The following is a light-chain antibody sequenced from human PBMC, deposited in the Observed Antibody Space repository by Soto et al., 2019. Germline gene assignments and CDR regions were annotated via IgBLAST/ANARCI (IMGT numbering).Light chain of an antibody. J-gene: IGKJ5*01. CDR1: ESVSNSY. V-gene: IGKV3-20*01. CDR3: QHFGDSPIT. Sequence: EIVLTQSPGTLSLSPGERATLSWSASESVSNSYLAWYQQTPGQAPRLLIYGASTRDTGIPARFSGTGSGTDFTLTISRLEPEDCAVYYCQHFGDSPITFGQGTRLEIK. CDR2: GAS.